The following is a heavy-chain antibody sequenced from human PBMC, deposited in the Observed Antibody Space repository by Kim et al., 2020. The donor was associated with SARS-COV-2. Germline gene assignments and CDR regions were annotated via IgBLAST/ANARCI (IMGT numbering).Heavy chain of an antibody. D-gene: IGHD3-10*01. Sequence: GTTDYAAPVKGRFTISRDDSKNTLYLQMNSLKTEDTAVYYCTTELLWFGEWGQGTLVTVSS. CDR2: GTT. V-gene: IGHV3-15*01. J-gene: IGHJ4*02. CDR3: TTELLWFGE.